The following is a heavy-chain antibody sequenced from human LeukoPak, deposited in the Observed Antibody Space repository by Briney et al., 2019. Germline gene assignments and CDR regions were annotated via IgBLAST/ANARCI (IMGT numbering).Heavy chain of an antibody. J-gene: IGHJ4*02. D-gene: IGHD3-22*01. CDR3: AKELSSAYYPVDY. Sequence: GGSLRLSCSASGFTFSSYAMSWVRQAPGKGLEWVSGISGSGGTTYYADSVKGGFTISRDNSKNTLYLQMNSLRAEDTAVYYCAKELSSAYYPVDYWGQGTLVTVSS. CDR1: GFTFSSYA. V-gene: IGHV3-23*01. CDR2: ISGSGGTT.